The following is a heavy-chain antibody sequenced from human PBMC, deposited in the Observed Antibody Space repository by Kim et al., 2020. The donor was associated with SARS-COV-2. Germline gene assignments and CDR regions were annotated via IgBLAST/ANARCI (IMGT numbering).Heavy chain of an antibody. CDR3: ARDSSY. J-gene: IGHJ4*02. Sequence: SNTHRYYADSVKGRFTISRENAKETLYLHMNSLRVEDTAVYYCARDSSYWGQGILVTVSS. CDR2: SNTHR. V-gene: IGHV3-11*04.